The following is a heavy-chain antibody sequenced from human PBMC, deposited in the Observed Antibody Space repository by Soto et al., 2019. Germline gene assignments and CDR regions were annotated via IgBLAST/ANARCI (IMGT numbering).Heavy chain of an antibody. CDR2: IYWDDDQ. J-gene: IGHJ4*02. CDR1: GFSFSVNGVA. V-gene: IGHV2-5*02. CDR3: AHKRDVSRGFKY. Sequence: QITLKESGPTLVNPTQTLTLTCTFSGFSFSVNGVAVGWIRQPPGQALEWLALIYWDDDQRYNPSLKDRLTITKDTSRNQVVLTMTNMDPVDTATYYCAHKRDVSRGFKYWGQGTLVTVSS. D-gene: IGHD3-10*01.